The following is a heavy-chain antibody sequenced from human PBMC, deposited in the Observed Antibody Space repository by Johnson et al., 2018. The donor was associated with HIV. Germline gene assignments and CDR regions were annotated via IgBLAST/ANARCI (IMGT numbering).Heavy chain of an antibody. CDR3: ASATYYYDSSGSNNVAFDV. J-gene: IGHJ3*01. V-gene: IGHV3-30*02. Sequence: QVQLVESGGGLVQPGGSLRLSCAASGFTFSSYGMHWVRQAPGKGLEWVAFIRYDGSNKYYADSVKGRFTISRDNSKNTLYLQMNNLRAEDTAVYYCASATYYYDSSGSNNVAFDVWGQGTMVTVSS. D-gene: IGHD3-22*01. CDR2: IRYDGSNK. CDR1: GFTFSSYG.